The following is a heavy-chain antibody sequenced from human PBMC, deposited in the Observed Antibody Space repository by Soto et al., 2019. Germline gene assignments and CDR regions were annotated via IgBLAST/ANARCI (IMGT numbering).Heavy chain of an antibody. CDR2: ISRSGNTT. CDR1: GFTFSSYA. V-gene: IGHV3-64D*06. D-gene: IGHD5-12*01. J-gene: IGHJ4*02. Sequence: PGGSLRLSCSASGFTFSSYAMHWVRQAPGKGLEYVSTISRSGNTTYYADSVKGRFTISRDNAKNTLYLQMSSLRAEDAAVYYCVKPPPPMAYDHYFDYWGQGTLATVSS. CDR3: VKPPPPMAYDHYFDY.